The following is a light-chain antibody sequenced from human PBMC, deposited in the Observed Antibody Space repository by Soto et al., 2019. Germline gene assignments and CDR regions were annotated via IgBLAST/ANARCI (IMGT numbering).Light chain of an antibody. CDR3: LQHNSYPRT. J-gene: IGKJ1*01. CDR1: QGIRHD. V-gene: IGKV1-17*01. CDR2: AAP. Sequence: DIQMTQSPSSLSASVGDRVTITCRASQGIRHDLAWYQQKPGKAPKRLIYAAPSLQSGVPSRFSGSGSVTEFTLTISSLQPEDVATYYCLQHNSYPRTFGQGTKVDIK.